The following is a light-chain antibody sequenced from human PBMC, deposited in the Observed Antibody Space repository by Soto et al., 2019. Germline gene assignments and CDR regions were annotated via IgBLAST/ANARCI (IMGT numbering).Light chain of an antibody. CDR1: QSVSST. J-gene: IGKJ4*01. CDR2: GTS. Sequence: EIVMTQSPATLSVSPGERATLSCRASQSVSSTLAWYQQIPGQAPRLLLYGTSTRATGNPARFSGSGSGTEFTLTISSLQSEDFAFYYCQQYYQWPLTFGGGTKVEVK. CDR3: QQYYQWPLT. V-gene: IGKV3-15*01.